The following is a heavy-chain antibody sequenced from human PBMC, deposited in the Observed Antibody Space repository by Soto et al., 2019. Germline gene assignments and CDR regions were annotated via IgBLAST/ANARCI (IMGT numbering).Heavy chain of an antibody. D-gene: IGHD6-13*01. CDR2: ISAYDGST. Sequence: GASVKVSCKASGYTFTSYGYAWVRQAPGQGLEWMGRISAYDGSTSYAQKFQGRVTMTRDTSTSTVYMELSSLGSEDTAVYYCARPTPGYSSSWYSSAFDIWGQGTMVTLSS. CDR3: ARPTPGYSSSWYSSAFDI. V-gene: IGHV1-18*01. CDR1: GYTFTSYG. J-gene: IGHJ3*02.